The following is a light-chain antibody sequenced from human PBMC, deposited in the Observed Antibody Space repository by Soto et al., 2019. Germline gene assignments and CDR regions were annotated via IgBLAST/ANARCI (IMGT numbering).Light chain of an antibody. V-gene: IGLV2-8*01. CDR2: EVN. CDR3: SSYTGINNLGV. CDR1: SSDVGGYKY. Sequence: QSALTQPPSASGSPGQSVTISCTGTSSDVGGYKYVSWYQQQPGKAPKLMIFEVNKRPSGVPDRFSGSKSGNTASLTVSGLQSEDEDDYYCSSYTGINNLGVFGTGTKLTVL. J-gene: IGLJ1*01.